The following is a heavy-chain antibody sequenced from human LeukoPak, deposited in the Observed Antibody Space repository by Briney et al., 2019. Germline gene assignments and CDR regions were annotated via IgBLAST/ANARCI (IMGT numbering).Heavy chain of an antibody. Sequence: ASVKVSCKASGYTFTSYGISWVRQAPGQGLEWMGWISAYNGNTNYAQKLQGRVTMTTDTSTSTAYMELRSLRSDDTAVYYCARDWGMLSYYYYYYGTDVWGQGTTVTVSS. CDR3: ARDWGMLSYYYYYYGTDV. D-gene: IGHD3-16*01. CDR1: GYTFTSYG. CDR2: ISAYNGNT. V-gene: IGHV1-18*01. J-gene: IGHJ6*02.